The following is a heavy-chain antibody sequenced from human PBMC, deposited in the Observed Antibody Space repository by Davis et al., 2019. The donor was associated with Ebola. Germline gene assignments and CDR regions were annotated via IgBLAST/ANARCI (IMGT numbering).Heavy chain of an antibody. V-gene: IGHV1-2*06. J-gene: IGHJ5*02. CDR3: AREGSSIAARLPWFDP. CDR2: INPNSGGT. Sequence: ASVKVSCKASGYTFTGYYMHWVRQAPGQGLEWMGRINPNSGGTNYAQTFQGRVTMTRDTSISTAYMELSRLRSDDTAVYYCAREGSSIAARLPWFDPWGQGTLVTVSS. D-gene: IGHD6-6*01. CDR1: GYTFTGYY.